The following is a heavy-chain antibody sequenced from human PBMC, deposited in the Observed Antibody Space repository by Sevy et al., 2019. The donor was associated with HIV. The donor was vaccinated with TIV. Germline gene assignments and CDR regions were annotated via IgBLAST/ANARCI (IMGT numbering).Heavy chain of an antibody. V-gene: IGHV1-24*01. Sequence: ASVKVSCKISGYRLSELSMHWVRQAPGKGLEWMGRFDPEDGEIIYAQKFQGRVTVTEDTSTDTAYMGLSRLGSEDTAVYYCATGREYYDENSGYFDYWGPGTLVTVSS. D-gene: IGHD3-22*01. CDR2: FDPEDGEI. CDR1: GYRLSELS. J-gene: IGHJ4*02. CDR3: ATGREYYDENSGYFDY.